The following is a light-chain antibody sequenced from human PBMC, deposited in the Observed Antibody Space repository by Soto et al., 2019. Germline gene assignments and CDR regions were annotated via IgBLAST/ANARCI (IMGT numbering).Light chain of an antibody. V-gene: IGLV2-14*01. CDR2: EVS. CDR1: TSDVGGYNF. J-gene: IGLJ2*01. Sequence: QSALTQPASVSGSPGQSITISCTGTTSDVGGYNFVSWYQQHPGKAPKLMIYEVSNRPSGISNRFSGSKSGNTASLTISGLQAGDEADYYCSSCTSSSVVFGGGTKLTVL. CDR3: SSCTSSSVV.